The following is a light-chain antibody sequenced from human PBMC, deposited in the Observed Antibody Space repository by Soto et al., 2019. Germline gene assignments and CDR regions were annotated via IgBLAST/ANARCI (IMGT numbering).Light chain of an antibody. Sequence: QSVLTQPPSVSEAPGQRVTISCTGSSSNIGAGYEAHWYQQVPGTAPKLLIYENNNRPSGVPDRFSGSKSGTSASLAITGLQSEDEAEYYCQSYDSSLSVDVFGTGTKLTGL. CDR2: ENN. CDR1: SSNIGAGYE. CDR3: QSYDSSLSVDV. J-gene: IGLJ1*01. V-gene: IGLV1-40*01.